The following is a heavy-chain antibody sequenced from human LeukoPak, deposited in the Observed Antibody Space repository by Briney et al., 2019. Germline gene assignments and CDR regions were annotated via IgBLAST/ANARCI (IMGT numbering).Heavy chain of an antibody. CDR1: GGSISSYY. CDR2: IYYSGST. CDR3: ARTYYDFWCGYYLDY. V-gene: IGHV4-59*01. J-gene: IGHJ4*02. D-gene: IGHD3-3*01. Sequence: NPSETLSLTCTASGGSISSYYWSWIRQPPGKGLEWIGYIYYSGSTKYNPSLKSRVTISVDTSKNQFSLKLSSVTAADTAVYYCARTYYDFWCGYYLDYWGQGTLVTVSS.